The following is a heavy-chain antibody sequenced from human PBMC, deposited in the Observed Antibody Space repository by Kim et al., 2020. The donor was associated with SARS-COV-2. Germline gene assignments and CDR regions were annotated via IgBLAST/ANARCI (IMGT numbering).Heavy chain of an antibody. CDR3: ATYSPYCSRTTCTIM. J-gene: IGHJ4*02. D-gene: IGHD2-2*01. CDR1: GFTFRNYW. V-gene: IGHV3-7*03. CDR2: KKEGGSEQ. Sequence: GGSLRLSCAASGFTFRNYWMSWVRQAPGKGPEWVANKKEGGSEQYYVDSVKGRFTVSTDSAMNSLYLQMNSLRAEDTAVYYCATYSPYCSRTTCTIMWGRGIPVTVSS.